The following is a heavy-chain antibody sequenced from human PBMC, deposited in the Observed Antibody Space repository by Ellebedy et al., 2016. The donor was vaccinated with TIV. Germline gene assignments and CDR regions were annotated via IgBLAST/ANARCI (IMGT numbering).Heavy chain of an antibody. CDR1: GGTFRGYS. V-gene: IGHV1-69*05. J-gene: IGHJ2*01. CDR3: ARAVGATRRAGYWYFDL. Sequence: ASVKVSCKASGGTFRGYSITWVREAPGQGLEWMGGILPVFGTANYAQKFQGRVTMTRDTSTSTVYMELSSLRSEDTAVYYCARAVGATRRAGYWYFDLWGRGTLVTVSS. D-gene: IGHD1-26*01. CDR2: ILPVFGTA.